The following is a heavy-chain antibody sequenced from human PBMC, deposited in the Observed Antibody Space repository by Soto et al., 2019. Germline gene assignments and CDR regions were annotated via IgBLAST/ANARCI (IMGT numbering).Heavy chain of an antibody. CDR3: ATRVHGDYPGKYYYAMDV. J-gene: IGHJ6*02. D-gene: IGHD2-21*01. V-gene: IGHV1-2*04. CDR1: GYTFTGYY. CDR2: INIKSGDT. Sequence: ASVKVSCKASGYTFTGYYMHWVRQAPGQGLGWLGWINIKSGDTAYAQSFQDWVTMTRDKSISTAYLQWNSLKASDTAMYYCATRVHGDYPGKYYYAMDVWGQGTTVTVSS.